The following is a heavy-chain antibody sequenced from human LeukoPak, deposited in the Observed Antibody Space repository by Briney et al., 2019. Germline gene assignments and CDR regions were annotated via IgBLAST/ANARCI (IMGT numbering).Heavy chain of an antibody. D-gene: IGHD3-16*01. Sequence: GGCLRLSCVVSGFTFRSYAMYWVRQAPGKGLEWVSEISGSPDNTYYADSVKGRFATSRDDSRNTLYLQMNSLRAEDTAVYYCARLVGVSPLDYWGQGTPVTVSS. J-gene: IGHJ4*02. CDR1: GFTFRSYA. V-gene: IGHV3-23*01. CDR2: ISGSPDNT. CDR3: ARLVGVSPLDY.